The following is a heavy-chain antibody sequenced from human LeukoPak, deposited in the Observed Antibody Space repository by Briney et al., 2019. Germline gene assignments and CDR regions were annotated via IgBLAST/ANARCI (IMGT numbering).Heavy chain of an antibody. V-gene: IGHV1-69*04. CDR3: ASPPALSAGTPLP. J-gene: IGHJ5*02. CDR2: IIPILGIA. CDR1: GGTFSSYA. D-gene: IGHD6-13*01. Sequence: ASVKVSCKASGGTFSSYAISWVRQAPGQGLEWMGRIIPILGIANYAQKFQGRVTITADKSTSTAYMELSSLRSEDTAVYYCASPPALSAGTPLPWGQGTLVTVSS.